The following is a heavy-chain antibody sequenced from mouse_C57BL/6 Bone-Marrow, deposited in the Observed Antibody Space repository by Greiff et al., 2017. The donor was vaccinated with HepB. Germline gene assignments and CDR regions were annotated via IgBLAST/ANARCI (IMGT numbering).Heavy chain of an antibody. CDR1: GFTFTDYY. D-gene: IGHD1-1*01. Sequence: EVQLVESGGGLVQPGGSLSLSCAASGFTFTDYYMSWVRQPPGKALEWLGFIRNKANGYTTEYSASVKGRFTISRANSQSILYLQMNALRAEDSATYYCARYPYYYGSSYWYFDVWGTGTTVTVSS. CDR3: ARYPYYYGSSYWYFDV. J-gene: IGHJ1*03. CDR2: IRNKANGYTT. V-gene: IGHV7-3*01.